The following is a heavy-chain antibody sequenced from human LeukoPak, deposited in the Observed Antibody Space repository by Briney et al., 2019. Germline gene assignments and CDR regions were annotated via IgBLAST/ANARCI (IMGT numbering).Heavy chain of an antibody. V-gene: IGHV3-7*01. D-gene: IGHD3-9*01. CDR3: ATHGYSELRYFDWSTNE. J-gene: IGHJ4*02. CDR2: IKEDGSEK. CDR1: GFTFSSHW. Sequence: GGSLRLSCAASGFTFSSHWMSWVRQAPGKGLEWVANIKEDGSEKYYVDSVKGRFTISRDNAKKPLYLQMDSLRAEDTAVYYCATHGYSELRYFDWSTNEWGQGTLVTVSS.